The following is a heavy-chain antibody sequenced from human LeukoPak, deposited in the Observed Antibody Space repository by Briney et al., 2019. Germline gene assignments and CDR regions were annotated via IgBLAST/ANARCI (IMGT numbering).Heavy chain of an antibody. CDR3: ARDSDYVWGSSHI. D-gene: IGHD3-16*01. CDR1: GGTFSSYA. Sequence: ASVKVSCKASGGTFSSYAISWVRQAPGQGLEWMGGIIPIFGTANYAQKFQGRVTITADESTSTVYMELSSLTSEDTAVYYCARDSDYVWGSSHIWGQGTMVTVSS. V-gene: IGHV1-69*13. CDR2: IIPIFGTA. J-gene: IGHJ3*02.